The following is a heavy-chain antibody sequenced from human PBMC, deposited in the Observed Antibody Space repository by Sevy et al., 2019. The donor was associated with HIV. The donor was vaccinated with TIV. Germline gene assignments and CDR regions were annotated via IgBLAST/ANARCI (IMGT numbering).Heavy chain of an antibody. V-gene: IGHV4-39*02. CDR3: ARDDGGSRGSYYYYGMDV. Sequence: SETLSLTCTVSGGSISSSSYYWGWIRQPPGKGLEWIGSTYYSGSTYYNPSLKSRVTISVDTSKNQFSLKLSSVTAADTAVYYCARDDGGSRGSYYYYGMDVWGQGTTVTVSS. CDR1: GGSISSSSYY. D-gene: IGHD2-15*01. J-gene: IGHJ6*02. CDR2: TYYSGST.